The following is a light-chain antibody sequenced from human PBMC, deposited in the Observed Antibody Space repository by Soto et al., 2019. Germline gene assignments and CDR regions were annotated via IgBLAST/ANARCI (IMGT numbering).Light chain of an antibody. V-gene: IGKV1-5*03. Sequence: DIQMTQSPSTLSASVGVRVTITCRASQSITDWLAWFQQKPGKAPKLLIHKASSLDGGVPSRFIDSGSGKEFTPTISCPQPYDFATAYFQHYNSVPYSFGQGAKLQIK. CDR2: KAS. CDR1: QSITDW. CDR3: QHYNSVPYS. J-gene: IGKJ2*03.